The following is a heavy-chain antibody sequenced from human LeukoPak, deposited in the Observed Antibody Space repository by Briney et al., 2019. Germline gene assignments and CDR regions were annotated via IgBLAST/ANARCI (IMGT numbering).Heavy chain of an antibody. V-gene: IGHV4-4*02. Sequence: SGTLSLTCAVSGGSISSSNWWSWVRQPPGKGLEWIGEIYHSGSTNYNPSLKSRVTISVDKSKNQFSLKLSSLTAADTAVYYCARLTYNHDSGSYPWFDPWGQGTLVTVSS. CDR3: ARLTYNHDSGSYPWFDP. CDR2: IYHSGST. D-gene: IGHD3-10*01. J-gene: IGHJ5*02. CDR1: GGSISSSNW.